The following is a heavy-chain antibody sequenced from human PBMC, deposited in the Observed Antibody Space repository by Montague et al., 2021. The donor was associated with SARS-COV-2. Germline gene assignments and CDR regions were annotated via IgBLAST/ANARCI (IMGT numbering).Heavy chain of an antibody. CDR2: VNPSGNA. Sequence: SETLSLTCAVNSSSFLPYYWSWIRQPPGGGLEWIGEVNPSGNALYNSSLNSRVTISVSTSSSQFSLRLTSVTAADTAVYYCTREGYQVLWSDYYYYGMDVWGQGTTVTVSS. CDR1: SSSFLPYY. CDR3: TREGYQVLWSDYYYYGMDV. D-gene: IGHD2-2*01. J-gene: IGHJ6*02. V-gene: IGHV4-34*01.